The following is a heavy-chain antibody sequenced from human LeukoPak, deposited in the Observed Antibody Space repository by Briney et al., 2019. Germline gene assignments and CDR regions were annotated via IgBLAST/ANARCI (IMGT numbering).Heavy chain of an antibody. V-gene: IGHV3-30-3*01. CDR2: ISDDGVYI. J-gene: IGHJ5*01. Sequence: PGGSLRLSCEASGFDFTKYAMHWVRQAPGKGLEWEAVISDDGVYIYYAHSLEGRFTVSRDNSKNTLYLQMNSLRGDDTAVYYCARGKGGYTFRTLDSWGQGILVSVSS. D-gene: IGHD5-18*01. CDR3: ARGKGGYTFRTLDS. CDR1: GFDFTKYA.